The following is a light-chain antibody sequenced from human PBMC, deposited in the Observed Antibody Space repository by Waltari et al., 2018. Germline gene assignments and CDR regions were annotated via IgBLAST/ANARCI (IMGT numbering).Light chain of an antibody. CDR1: SGSIASNY. J-gene: IGLJ2*01. V-gene: IGLV6-57*01. Sequence: NFMLTQPHSVSESPGKTVTISCTRSSGSIASNYVQWYQQRPGSSPTTVIYEDNQRPPGVPDRFPGSSDSSSNSASLTISGLKTEDEADYYCQSYDSSNWVFGGGTKLTVL. CDR3: QSYDSSNWV. CDR2: EDN.